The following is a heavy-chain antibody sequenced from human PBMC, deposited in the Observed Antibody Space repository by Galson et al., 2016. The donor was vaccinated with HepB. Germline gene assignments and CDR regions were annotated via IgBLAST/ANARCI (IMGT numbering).Heavy chain of an antibody. V-gene: IGHV5-10-1*01. D-gene: IGHD2-15*01. J-gene: IGHJ4*02. CDR1: GYSFTSNW. CDR2: FDPVKSLS. Sequence: QSGAEVKKPGESLRISCKASGYSFTSNWISWVRQMPGKGLEWVGRFDPVKSLSNYTPSFQGHVTISGDKSINTVYLQWISLKASDTAMYYCARHGFGGSGFQYFDYWGQGNLVTVSS. CDR3: ARHGFGGSGFQYFDY.